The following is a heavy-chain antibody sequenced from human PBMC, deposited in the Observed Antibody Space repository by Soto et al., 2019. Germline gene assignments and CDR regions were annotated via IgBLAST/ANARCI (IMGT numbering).Heavy chain of an antibody. Sequence: QVQLVQSGGEVKKPGASVKLSCTASGYTFTSYGISWVRQAPGQGLEWMGWISAYNGKTNYAQNVQGRVTMPTATSTPTAYMDLRSLRSDDTAVYYCARGGDVNYYHGMDVWGQGTTVTVSS. J-gene: IGHJ6*02. CDR1: GYTFTSYG. D-gene: IGHD5-12*01. CDR2: ISAYNGKT. V-gene: IGHV1-18*01. CDR3: ARGGDVNYYHGMDV.